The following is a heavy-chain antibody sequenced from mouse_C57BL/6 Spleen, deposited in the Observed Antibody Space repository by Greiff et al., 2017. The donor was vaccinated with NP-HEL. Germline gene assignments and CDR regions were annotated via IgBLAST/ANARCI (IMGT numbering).Heavy chain of an antibody. V-gene: IGHV6-6*01. J-gene: IGHJ4*01. CDR1: GFTFSDAW. CDR3: SRRKVGQKDYAMDY. D-gene: IGHD3-3*01. Sequence: EVQRVESGGGLVQPGGSMKLSCAASGFTFSDAWMDWVRQSPEKGLEWVAEIRNKANNHATYYAESVKGRFTISRDDSKSSVYLQMNSLRAEDTGIYYCSRRKVGQKDYAMDYWGQGTSVTVSS. CDR2: IRNKANNHAT.